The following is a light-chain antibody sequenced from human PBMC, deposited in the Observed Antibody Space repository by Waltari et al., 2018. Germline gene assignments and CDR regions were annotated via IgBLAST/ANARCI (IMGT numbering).Light chain of an antibody. Sequence: QSVLTQPPSASGTPGQGVTIPCPGSSPNLGTNSVYWYHPLPGTAPKHLIHTHKQRPAGVPDRFSGSKSGTSASLAISGLRSEDEADYYCATWDDSLSGVVFGGGTKLTVL. CDR2: THK. V-gene: IGLV1-47*01. CDR1: SPNLGTNS. CDR3: ATWDDSLSGVV. J-gene: IGLJ2*01.